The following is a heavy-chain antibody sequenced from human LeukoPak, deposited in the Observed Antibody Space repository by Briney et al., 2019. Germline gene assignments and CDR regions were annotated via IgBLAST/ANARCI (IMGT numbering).Heavy chain of an antibody. CDR2: IYYSGST. J-gene: IGHJ4*02. CDR3: ARGTLSSPTRPRDY. Sequence: SETLSLTCTVSGGSISSSSYYWGWIRQPPGKGLEWIGSIYYSGSTYYNPSLRSRVTISVDTSKNQFSLKVNSVTAADTAVYFCARGTLSSPTRPRDYWGQGTLVTVSS. CDR1: GGSISSSSYY. D-gene: IGHD6-13*01. V-gene: IGHV4-39*07.